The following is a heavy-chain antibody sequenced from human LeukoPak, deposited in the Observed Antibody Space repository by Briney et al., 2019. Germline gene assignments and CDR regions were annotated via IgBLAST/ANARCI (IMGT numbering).Heavy chain of an antibody. CDR1: GFTFSSYA. Sequence: GGSLRLSCAASGFTFSSYAMSWVRQAPGKGLEWVSAISGSGGSTYYADSVKGRFTISRDNSKNTLYLQMNSLRAEDTAVYYCAKVPPTYYYDSSGYPFWGQGTLVTVSS. J-gene: IGHJ4*02. D-gene: IGHD3-22*01. CDR3: AKVPPTYYYDSSGYPF. CDR2: ISGSGGST. V-gene: IGHV3-23*01.